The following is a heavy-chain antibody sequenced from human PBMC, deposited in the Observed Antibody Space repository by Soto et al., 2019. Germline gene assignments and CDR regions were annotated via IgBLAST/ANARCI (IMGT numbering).Heavy chain of an antibody. D-gene: IGHD3-10*01. V-gene: IGHV3-30-3*01. Sequence: GGSLRLSCAASGFTFSSYAMHWVRQAPGKGLEWVAVISYDGSNKYYADSVKGRFTISRDTYKNTLYLQMNSLRAEDTAVYYCARDRGWAMVRGVITGWYYYHGMDVWGQGNTVTVSS. CDR2: ISYDGSNK. J-gene: IGHJ6*02. CDR1: GFTFSSYA. CDR3: ARDRGWAMVRGVITGWYYYHGMDV.